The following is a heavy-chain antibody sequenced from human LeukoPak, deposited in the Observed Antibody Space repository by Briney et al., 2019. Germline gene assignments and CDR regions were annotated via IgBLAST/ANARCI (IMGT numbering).Heavy chain of an antibody. CDR1: GYTFTGYY. Sequence: ASVKVSCKASGYTFTGYYMHWVRQAPGQGLEWMGWINPNSGGTNYAQKFQGRVTMTRDTSISTAHMELSRLRSDDTAVYYCARDLGYYYDSSGYNGDYWGQGTLVTVSS. V-gene: IGHV1-2*02. CDR2: INPNSGGT. D-gene: IGHD3-22*01. CDR3: ARDLGYYYDSSGYNGDY. J-gene: IGHJ4*02.